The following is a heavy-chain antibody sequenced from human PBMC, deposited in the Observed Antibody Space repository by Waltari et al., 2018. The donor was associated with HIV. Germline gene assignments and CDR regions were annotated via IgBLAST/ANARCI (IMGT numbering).Heavy chain of an antibody. J-gene: IGHJ4*02. V-gene: IGHV3-48*01. D-gene: IGHD7-27*01. Sequence: EVQLVESGGGLVQPGGSLRLSGAASGFTVSNYTMNWVRQDPGKGLEWVSYISRSSSSIFYADSVKGRFTISRDNAKNSLYLQMNSLRVEDTAVYYCARDINGGWGYWGQGTLVTVAS. CDR1: GFTVSNYT. CDR2: ISRSSSSI. CDR3: ARDINGGWGY.